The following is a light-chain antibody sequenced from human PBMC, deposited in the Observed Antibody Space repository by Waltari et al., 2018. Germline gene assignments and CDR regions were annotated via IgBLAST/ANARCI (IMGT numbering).Light chain of an antibody. V-gene: IGKV3-11*01. CDR2: DAA. Sequence: FVMTQSPAPLSLSPGEGATLSCRASRSVSVDLAWYQQKPAQAPRILINDAANRATGIPARCIGSGSGTDFTLTISSLEPEDCAVYYCQQRSNWNTFGQGTRLEMK. CDR1: RSVSVD. J-gene: IGKJ5*01. CDR3: QQRSNWNT.